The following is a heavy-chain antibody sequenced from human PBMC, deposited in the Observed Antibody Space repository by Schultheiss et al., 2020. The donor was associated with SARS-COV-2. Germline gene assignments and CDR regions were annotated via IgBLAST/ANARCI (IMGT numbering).Heavy chain of an antibody. CDR3: AKIGWDRDRDY. V-gene: IGHV3-30*01. Sequence: GGSLRLSCAASGFTFSSYAMHWVRQAPGKGLEWVAVISYDGSNKYYADSVKDRFTISRDNSKNTLYLQMNSLRAEDTAVYYCAKIGWDRDRDYWGQGTLVTVSS. CDR1: GFTFSSYA. J-gene: IGHJ4*02. D-gene: IGHD1-26*01. CDR2: ISYDGSNK.